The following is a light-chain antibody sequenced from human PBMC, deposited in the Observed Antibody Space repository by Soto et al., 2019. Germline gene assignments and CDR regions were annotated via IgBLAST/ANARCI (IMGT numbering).Light chain of an antibody. J-gene: IGLJ1*01. CDR1: SSDVGGYNY. V-gene: IGLV2-11*01. Sequence: QSALTQPRSVSGSPGQSVTISCTETSSDVGGYNYVSWYQQHPGKAPKVMIYDVSERPSGVPDRFSGSKSGNTASLTISGLQAEDEADYYCSSYTSSSTPFLFGTGTKVTVL. CDR2: DVS. CDR3: SSYTSSSTPFL.